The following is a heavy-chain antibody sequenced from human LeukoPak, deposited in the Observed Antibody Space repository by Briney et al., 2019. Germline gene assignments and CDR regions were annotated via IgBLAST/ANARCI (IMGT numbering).Heavy chain of an antibody. D-gene: IGHD4-17*01. Sequence: GRSLRLSCAASGFSFDDYVMHWVRHAPGKGLEWVSGISWNSASIGYADSVKGRFTISRDNAKNFLYLQMNSLRVEDTALCYCVKDIRGATVTDYGMDVWGQGTTVTVSS. CDR1: GFSFDDYV. V-gene: IGHV3-9*01. J-gene: IGHJ6*02. CDR2: ISWNSASI. CDR3: VKDIRGATVTDYGMDV.